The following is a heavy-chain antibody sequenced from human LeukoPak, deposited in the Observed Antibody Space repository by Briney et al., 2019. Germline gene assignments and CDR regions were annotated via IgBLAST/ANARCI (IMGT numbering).Heavy chain of an antibody. CDR1: GESFNSHY. CDR3: ARVKGGRMTIFRVVRFHFEY. Sequence: SETLSLTRAIYGESFNSHYWTWIRQAPGKGLEWIGEINRSGDAKYNPSLKSRVIISVDTAKNQFSLRLTSVTAADTAVYYCARVKGGRMTIFRVVRFHFEYWGEGSLVTVSS. V-gene: IGHV4-34*01. D-gene: IGHD3-3*01. CDR2: INRSGDA. J-gene: IGHJ4*02.